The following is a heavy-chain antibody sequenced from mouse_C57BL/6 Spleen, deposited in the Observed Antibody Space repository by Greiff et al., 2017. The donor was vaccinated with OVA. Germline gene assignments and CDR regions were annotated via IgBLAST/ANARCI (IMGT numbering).Heavy chain of an antibody. D-gene: IGHD4-1*01. CDR3: ERSGDYYAMDY. CDR1: GYAFTNYL. CDR2: INPGSGGT. J-gene: IGHJ4*01. V-gene: IGHV1-54*01. Sequence: QVQLQQSGAELVRPGTSVKVSCKASGYAFTNYLIEWVKQRPGQGLEWIGVINPGSGGTNYNEKFKGKATLTADKSSSTAYMQLSSLTSEDSAVYFCERSGDYYAMDYWGQGTSVTVSS.